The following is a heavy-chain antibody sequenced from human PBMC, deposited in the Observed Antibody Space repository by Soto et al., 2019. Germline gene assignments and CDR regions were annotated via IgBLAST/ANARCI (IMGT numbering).Heavy chain of an antibody. CDR3: ARATLAAAGTGRFDP. CDR1: GGSISRYY. J-gene: IGHJ5*02. Sequence: QVQLQESGPGLVKPSETLSLTCTVSGGSISRYYWSWIRQPPGRGLEWIGYIYYTGSTNYNPSLKSRVTISVDTSKHQFSLKLSSVTAADTAVYYCARATLAAAGTGRFDPWGQGTRGTVSS. D-gene: IGHD6-13*01. V-gene: IGHV4-59*01. CDR2: IYYTGST.